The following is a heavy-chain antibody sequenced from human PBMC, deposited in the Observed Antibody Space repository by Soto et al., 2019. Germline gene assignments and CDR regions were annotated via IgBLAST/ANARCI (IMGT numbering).Heavy chain of an antibody. CDR1: GFTFDDHA. J-gene: IGHJ4*02. Sequence: EAQLVESGGGLVQPGRSLRLSCAASGFTFDDHAMHWVRQVPGKGLEWVSGISWDSKGVAYADSVKGRFTISRDNANTSLYLQMNSLRADDTALYYCAKVGSGSPPGDFWGQGTLVTVSS. CDR2: ISWDSKGV. V-gene: IGHV3-9*01. D-gene: IGHD3-10*01. CDR3: AKVGSGSPPGDF.